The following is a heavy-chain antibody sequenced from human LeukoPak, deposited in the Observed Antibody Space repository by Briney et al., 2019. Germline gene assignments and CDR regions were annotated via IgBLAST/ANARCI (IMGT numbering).Heavy chain of an antibody. J-gene: IGHJ4*02. D-gene: IGHD2-15*01. CDR3: AKGALGYCSGGSCYEDY. Sequence: GGSLRLSCAASGFTFSNYSMHWVRQAPGKGLEWLAIISYDGSIKYYADFVKGRFTISRDNSKNTLYLQMNSLRAEDTAVYYCAKGALGYCSGGSCYEDYWGQGTLVTVSS. CDR2: ISYDGSIK. V-gene: IGHV3-30-3*01. CDR1: GFTFSNYS.